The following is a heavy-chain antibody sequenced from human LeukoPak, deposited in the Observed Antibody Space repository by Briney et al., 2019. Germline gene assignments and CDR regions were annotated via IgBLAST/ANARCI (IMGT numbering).Heavy chain of an antibody. CDR3: VRDGYCSNTNCYSWFDV. Sequence: QAGGSLRLSCEASGFTFSTSSMHWVRQAPGKGLEWVAIISYDGSDKDHADSVQGRFTISRDNSKNTLYLQMSSLRPEDTAVYYCVRDGYCSNTNCYSWFDVWGQGTLVTVSS. V-gene: IGHV3-30*15. J-gene: IGHJ5*02. D-gene: IGHD2-2*03. CDR1: GFTFSTSS. CDR2: ISYDGSDK.